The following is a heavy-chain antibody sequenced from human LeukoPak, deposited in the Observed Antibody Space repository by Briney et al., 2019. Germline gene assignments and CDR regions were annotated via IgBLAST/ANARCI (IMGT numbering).Heavy chain of an antibody. Sequence: GGSLRLSCAASGFTFSSYAMHWVRQAPGKGLEWVAVISYDGSNKYYADSVKGRFTISRDNSKSTLYLQMNSLRAEDTAVYYCARDPIAAAGTGYFDYWGQGTLVTVSS. CDR2: ISYDGSNK. J-gene: IGHJ4*02. CDR3: ARDPIAAAGTGYFDY. D-gene: IGHD6-13*01. V-gene: IGHV3-30-3*01. CDR1: GFTFSSYA.